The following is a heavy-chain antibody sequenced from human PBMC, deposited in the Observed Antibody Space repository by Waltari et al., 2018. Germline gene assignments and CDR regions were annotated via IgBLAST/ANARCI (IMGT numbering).Heavy chain of an antibody. CDR2: IYYSGST. D-gene: IGHD3-10*01. CDR3: ARSGGEDHDMTYYYGSGSLFHV. V-gene: IGHV4-31*03. CDR1: GGSISSGGYY. Sequence: QVQLQESGPGLVKPSQTLSLTCTVSGGSISSGGYYWSWIRQHPGKGLAWIGYIYYSGSTYYNPSLKSRVTISVDTSKNQFSLKLSSVTAADTAVYYCARSGGEDHDMTYYYGSGSLFHVWGQGTLVTVSS. J-gene: IGHJ4*02.